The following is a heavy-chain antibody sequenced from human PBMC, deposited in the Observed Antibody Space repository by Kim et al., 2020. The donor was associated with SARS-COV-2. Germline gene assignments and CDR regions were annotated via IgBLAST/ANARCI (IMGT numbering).Heavy chain of an antibody. J-gene: IGHJ5*02. CDR3: AKGNSYGYFIWLDP. CDR2: IRGSGGST. Sequence: GGSLRLSCAASGFIFSNYAMTWVRQAPGKGLEWVSGIRGSGGSTFYAHSVKGRFTISRGNSKNTLYLQMNSLRAEDTAIYYCAKGNSYGYFIWLDPWGQGTLVTVSS. D-gene: IGHD5-18*01. CDR1: GFIFSNYA. V-gene: IGHV3-23*01.